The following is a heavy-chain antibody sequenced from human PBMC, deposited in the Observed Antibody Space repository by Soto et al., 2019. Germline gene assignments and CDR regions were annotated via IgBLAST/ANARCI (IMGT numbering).Heavy chain of an antibody. V-gene: IGHV3-23*01. CDR1: GFSFVNYA. D-gene: IGHD6-19*01. Sequence: GGSLRLSCAASGFSFVNYAMNWVRQAPGKGLEWVSGLSGSGTSTYHADSVKGRFTISRDNSRDTLFLQMNSLTADDTAVYYCAKATTNGGWFNPFDSWGQGALVTVSS. CDR2: LSGSGTST. CDR3: AKATTNGGWFNPFDS. J-gene: IGHJ4*02.